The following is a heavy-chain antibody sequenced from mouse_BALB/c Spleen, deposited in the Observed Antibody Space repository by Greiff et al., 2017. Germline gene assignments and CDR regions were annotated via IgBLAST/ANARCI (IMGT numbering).Heavy chain of an antibody. Sequence: EVKLQESGPGLVKPSQSLSLTCSVTGYSITSGYYWNWIRQFPGNKLEWMGYISYDGSNNYNPSLKNRISITRDTSKNQFFLKLNSVTTEDTATYYCASYYDYDFDYWGQGTTLTVSS. CDR2: ISYDGSN. D-gene: IGHD2-4*01. J-gene: IGHJ2*01. CDR1: GYSITSGYY. CDR3: ASYYDYDFDY. V-gene: IGHV3-6*02.